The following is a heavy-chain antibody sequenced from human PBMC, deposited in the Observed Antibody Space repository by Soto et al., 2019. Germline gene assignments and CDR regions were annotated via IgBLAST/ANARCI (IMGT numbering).Heavy chain of an antibody. Sequence: EVQLLESGGGLVQPGGSLRLSCAASGFTFSSYAMSWVRQAPGKGLEWVSAISGSGGSTYYADSVKGRFTISRDNSKNTLYLHMNSLRAEDTAVYYCAKGGYCSSTSCYDNNWFDPWGQGTLVTVSS. V-gene: IGHV3-23*01. CDR2: ISGSGGST. CDR1: GFTFSSYA. CDR3: AKGGYCSSTSCYDNNWFDP. D-gene: IGHD2-2*03. J-gene: IGHJ5*02.